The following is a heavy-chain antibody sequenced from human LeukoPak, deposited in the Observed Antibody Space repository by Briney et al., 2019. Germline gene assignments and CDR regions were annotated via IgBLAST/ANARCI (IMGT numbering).Heavy chain of an antibody. CDR3: TTLGHPYGGNSNY. Sequence: GGSLRLSCAASGFTFSSYAMSWVRQAPGKGLEWVGRIKSKTDGGTTDYAAPVKGRFTISRDDSKNTLYLQMNSLKTEDTAVYYCTTLGHPYGGNSNYWGQGTLVTVSS. CDR2: IKSKTDGGTT. CDR1: GFTFSSYA. V-gene: IGHV3-15*01. D-gene: IGHD4-23*01. J-gene: IGHJ4*02.